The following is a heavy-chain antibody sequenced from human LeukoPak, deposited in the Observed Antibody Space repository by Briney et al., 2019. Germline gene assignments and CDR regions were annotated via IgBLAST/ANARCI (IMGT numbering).Heavy chain of an antibody. CDR1: GGTFSSYA. Sequence: SVKVSCKASGGTFSSYAISWVRQAPGQGLEWMGGIIPIFGTANYAQKFQGRVTITADESTNTAYMELSSLRSEDTAVCYCARTETVLRFLEWLSRGAFDIWGQGTMVAVSS. J-gene: IGHJ3*02. CDR2: IIPIFGTA. V-gene: IGHV1-69*01. D-gene: IGHD3-3*01. CDR3: ARTETVLRFLEWLSRGAFDI.